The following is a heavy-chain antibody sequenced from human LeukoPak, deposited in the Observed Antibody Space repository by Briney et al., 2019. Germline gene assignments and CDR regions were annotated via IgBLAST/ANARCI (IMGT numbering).Heavy chain of an antibody. CDR2: IYPGDSDT. CDR3: ARGGYSGYDFPFDY. D-gene: IGHD5-12*01. CDR1: GYRFTSYW. V-gene: IGHV5-51*01. Sequence: GESLKISCKGSGYRFTSYWSGGVRRMRGKVLEWMGIIYPGDSDTRYSPSFQGQFTISADKSISNAYLQWSRLKASETAMYYCARGGYSGYDFPFDYWGQGTLVTVCS. J-gene: IGHJ4*02.